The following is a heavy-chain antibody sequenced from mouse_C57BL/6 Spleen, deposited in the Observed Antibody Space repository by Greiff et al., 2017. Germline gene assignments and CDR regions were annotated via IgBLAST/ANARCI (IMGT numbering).Heavy chain of an antibody. CDR1: GYTFTSYW. V-gene: IGHV1-64*01. D-gene: IGHD2-5*01. CDR3: AREREYSNYGFAY. J-gene: IGHJ3*01. Sequence: QVQLQQPGAELVKPGASVKLSCKASGYTFTSYWMHWVKQRPGQGLEWIGMIHPNSGSTNYNEKFKSKATLTVDKSSSTAYMQLSSLTSEDSAVYYCAREREYSNYGFAYWGQGTLVTVSA. CDR2: IHPNSGST.